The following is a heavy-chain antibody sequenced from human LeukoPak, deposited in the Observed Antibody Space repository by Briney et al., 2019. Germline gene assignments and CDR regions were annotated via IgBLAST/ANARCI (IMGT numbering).Heavy chain of an antibody. CDR3: RDPLDY. Sequence: GGSLRLSCAASGFTFSSYGMHWVRQAPGKGLEWVAFIQYDGSDKYYADSVKGRFTISRDNSKNTLYLQMNSLRAEDTAVYYCRDPLDYWGQGTLVTVSS. J-gene: IGHJ4*02. CDR2: IQYDGSDK. V-gene: IGHV3-30*02. CDR1: GFTFSSYG.